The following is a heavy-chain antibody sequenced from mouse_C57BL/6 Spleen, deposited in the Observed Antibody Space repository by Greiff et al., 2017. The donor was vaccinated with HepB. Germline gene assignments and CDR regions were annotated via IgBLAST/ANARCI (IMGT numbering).Heavy chain of an antibody. V-gene: IGHV1-82*01. J-gene: IGHJ3*01. CDR3: ARGHRQLAGFAY. Sequence: VQLQQSGPELVKPGASVKISCKASGYAFSSSWMNWVKQRPGKGLEWIGRIYPGDGDTNYNGKFKGKATLTADKSSSTAYMQLSSLTSEDSAVYFCARGHRQLAGFAYWGQGTLVTVSA. CDR2: IYPGDGDT. D-gene: IGHD6-1*02. CDR1: GYAFSSSW.